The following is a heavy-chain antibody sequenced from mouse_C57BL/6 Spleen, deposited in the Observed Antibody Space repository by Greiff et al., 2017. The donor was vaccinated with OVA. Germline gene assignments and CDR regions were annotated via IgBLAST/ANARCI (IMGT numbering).Heavy chain of an antibody. CDR3: ARGDYYGSGGYYFDY. Sequence: QVQLQQSGAELARPGASVKLSCKASGYTFTSYGISWVKQRTGQGLEWIGEIYPRSGNTYYNEKFKGKATLTADKSSSTAYMELRSLTSEDSAVYVCARGDYYGSGGYYFDYWGQGTTLTVSS. CDR1: GYTFTSYG. CDR2: IYPRSGNT. V-gene: IGHV1-81*01. J-gene: IGHJ2*01. D-gene: IGHD1-1*01.